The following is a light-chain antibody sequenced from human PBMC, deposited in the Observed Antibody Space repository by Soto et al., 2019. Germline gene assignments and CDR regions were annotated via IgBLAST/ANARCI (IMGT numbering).Light chain of an antibody. V-gene: IGKV3-15*01. CDR1: QSVSGS. Sequence: EIVMTQSPATLSVSPGERATLSCRASQSVSGSLARYQQKPGQAPRLLIFGAYIRATGIPARFSGSGAGTVFNLCICRPQSQEFAVYYCQRYNNWPPTLGPGKRLEIK. CDR3: QRYNNWPPT. CDR2: GAY. J-gene: IGKJ5*01.